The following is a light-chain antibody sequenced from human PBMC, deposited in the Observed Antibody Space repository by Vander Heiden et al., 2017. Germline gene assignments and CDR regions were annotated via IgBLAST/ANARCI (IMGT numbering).Light chain of an antibody. CDR3: CSYAGNGTWV. J-gene: IGLJ3*02. V-gene: IGLV2-11*01. CDR2: DVS. CDR1: SSVVGASIY. Sequence: QSALTQPRSVFGSPGQSVPIPCFGTSSVVGASIYVSWYQQHPGKAPKLIIYDVSKWPSGVPDRFSGSKSGNTASLTISGLQTDDEGDYYCCSYAGNGTWVFGGGTKVAVL.